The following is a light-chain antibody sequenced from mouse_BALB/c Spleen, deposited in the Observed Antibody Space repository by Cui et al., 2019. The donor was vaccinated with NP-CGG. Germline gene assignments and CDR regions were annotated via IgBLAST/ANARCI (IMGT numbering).Light chain of an antibody. CDR1: TGAVTTSNY. CDR2: GTN. CDR3: ALWYSNHWV. V-gene: IGLV1*01. Sequence: QAVVPQESALNTSPGETVTLTCRSSTGAVTTSNYANWVQEKPDHLFTGLIGGTNNRAPGVPARFSGSLIGDKAALTITGAQTEDEAIYFCALWYSNHWVFGGGTILTVL. J-gene: IGLJ1*01.